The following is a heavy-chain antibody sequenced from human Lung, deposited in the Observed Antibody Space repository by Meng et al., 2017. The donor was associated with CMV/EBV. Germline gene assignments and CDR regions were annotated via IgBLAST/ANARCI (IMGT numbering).Heavy chain of an antibody. CDR3: AREYCSATSCYLVASGGMDV. Sequence: SETLSLXCAVSGGFISSSSWWSWVRQPPGKGLEWIGEIHHSGRTKYNPSLKSRVIISVDKSKNQFTLNLSSVTAADTAVYFCAREYCSATSCYLVASGGMDVWGQGTMVTVSS. CDR1: GGFISSSSW. CDR2: IHHSGRT. V-gene: IGHV4-4*02. D-gene: IGHD2-2*01. J-gene: IGHJ6*02.